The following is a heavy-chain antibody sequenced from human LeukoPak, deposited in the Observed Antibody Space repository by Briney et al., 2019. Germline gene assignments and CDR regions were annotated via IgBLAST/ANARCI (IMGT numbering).Heavy chain of an antibody. CDR3: ASSGGYSGYDYRLDY. Sequence: GASVKVSCKASGGTFSSYAISWVRQAPGQGLEWMGGIIPIFGTANYAQKFQGRVTITADKSTSTAYMELSSLRSEDTAVYYCASSGGYSGYDYRLDYWGQGTLVTVSS. D-gene: IGHD5-12*01. J-gene: IGHJ4*02. V-gene: IGHV1-69*06. CDR2: IIPIFGTA. CDR1: GGTFSSYA.